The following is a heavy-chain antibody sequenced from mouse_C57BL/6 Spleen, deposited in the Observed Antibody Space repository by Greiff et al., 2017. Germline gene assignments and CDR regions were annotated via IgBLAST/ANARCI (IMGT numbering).Heavy chain of an antibody. Sequence: QVQLQQPGAELVKPGASVKMSCKASGYTFTSYWITWVKQRPGQGLEWIGEIYPGSGSTNYNEKFKSKATLTVDKSASTAYMQLSSLTSEDSAVYYCARDWGCFDYWGQGTTLTVSS. J-gene: IGHJ2*01. CDR2: IYPGSGST. CDR3: ARDWGCFDY. CDR1: GYTFTSYW. D-gene: IGHD4-1*01. V-gene: IGHV1-55*01.